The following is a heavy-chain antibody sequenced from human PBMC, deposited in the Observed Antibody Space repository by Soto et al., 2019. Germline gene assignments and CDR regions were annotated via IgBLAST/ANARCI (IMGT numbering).Heavy chain of an antibody. CDR3: ANDTYYHDSSGYYVFDY. J-gene: IGHJ4*02. CDR1: GFTFTDYG. Sequence: QVQLVESGGGVVQPGRSLRLSCADSGFTFTDYGMHWVRQAPGKGLEWAAVISYDGSNKNYADSVKGRFTISRDNSKNTLYMQMNSLRAEDTVVYYCANDTYYHDSSGYYVFDYWGQVTLVTVSS. CDR2: ISYDGSNK. V-gene: IGHV3-30*18. D-gene: IGHD3-22*01.